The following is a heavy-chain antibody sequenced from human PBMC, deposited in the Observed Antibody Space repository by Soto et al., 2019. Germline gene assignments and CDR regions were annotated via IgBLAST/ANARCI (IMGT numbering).Heavy chain of an antibody. Sequence: SETLSLTCTVSGGSISSYYWSWIRQPPGKGLEWIGYIYYSGSTNYNPSLKSRVTISVDTSKHQFSLKLSSVTAADTAVYYCAKVNDFWTGYYSTNWFDPWGQGTLVTVSS. CDR1: GGSISSYY. J-gene: IGHJ5*02. CDR2: IYYSGST. V-gene: IGHV4-59*01. D-gene: IGHD3-3*01. CDR3: AKVNDFWTGYYSTNWFDP.